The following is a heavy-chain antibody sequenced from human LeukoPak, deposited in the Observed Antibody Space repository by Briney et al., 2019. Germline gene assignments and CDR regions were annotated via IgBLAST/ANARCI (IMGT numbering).Heavy chain of an antibody. Sequence: GGSLRLSCAASGFTFSSYWMHWVRQAPGKGLVWVSRINSDGGSTSYADSVKGRFTISRDNAKNTLYLQMNSLRAEDTAVYYCARDPPIAAAGTWFDPWGQGTLVTVSS. CDR3: ARDPPIAAAGTWFDP. J-gene: IGHJ5*02. V-gene: IGHV3-74*01. CDR1: GFTFSSYW. CDR2: INSDGGST. D-gene: IGHD6-13*01.